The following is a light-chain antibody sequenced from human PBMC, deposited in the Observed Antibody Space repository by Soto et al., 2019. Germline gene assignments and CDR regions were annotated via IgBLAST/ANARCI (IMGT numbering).Light chain of an antibody. CDR1: QSVSSSY. V-gene: IGKV3-20*01. J-gene: IGKJ3*01. Sequence: DIVLTHSPGTLSLSPWEIATLSCRASQSVSSSYLAWYQQKPGQAPRLLFYGAAIRATGSPDRFSGSGSGTDFSLTISRLEPEDFAVYYCQQYGSSSFTFGPGTKVDIK. CDR3: QQYGSSSFT. CDR2: GAA.